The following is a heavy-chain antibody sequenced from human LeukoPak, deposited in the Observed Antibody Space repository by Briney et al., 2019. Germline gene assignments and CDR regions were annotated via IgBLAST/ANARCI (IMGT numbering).Heavy chain of an antibody. CDR3: ARGRHYFDY. CDR2: INHSGST. CDR1: GGSFSGYY. V-gene: IGHV4-34*01. Sequence: SETLSLTCAVYGGSFSGYYWSWIRQPPGKGLEWIGEINHSGSTNYNPSLKSRVTISVDTSKNHFSLKLSSVTAADTAVYYCARGRHYFDYWGQGTLVTVSS. J-gene: IGHJ4*02.